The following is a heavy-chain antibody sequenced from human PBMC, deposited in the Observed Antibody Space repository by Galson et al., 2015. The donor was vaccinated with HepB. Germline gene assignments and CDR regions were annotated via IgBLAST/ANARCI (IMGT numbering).Heavy chain of an antibody. CDR1: GFTFSDYY. V-gene: IGHV3-11*06. J-gene: IGHJ6*02. CDR2: ISSSSSYT. D-gene: IGHD3-22*01. CDR3: ARDRIGNGYYPIVYYGMDV. Sequence: SLRLSCAASGFTFSDYYMSWIRQAPGKGLEWVSYISSSSSYTNYADSVKGRFTISRDNAKNSLYLQMNSLRAEDTAVYYCARDRIGNGYYPIVYYGMDVWGQGTTVTVSS.